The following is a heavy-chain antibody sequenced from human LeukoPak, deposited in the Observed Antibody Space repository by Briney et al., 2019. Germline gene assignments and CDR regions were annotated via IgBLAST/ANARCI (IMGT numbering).Heavy chain of an antibody. V-gene: IGHV1-18*01. CDR2: ISAKTGNT. CDR1: GYNFNNYG. J-gene: IGHJ6*02. D-gene: IGHD1-26*01. CDR3: ERGSYPYSHGMDV. Sequence: GASVKVSCKASGYNFNNYGVSWVRQAPGQGLEWMGWISAKTGNTNYAQKVQGRVTMTTDTSTTTAYMELRSLGPDDTAVYYCERGSYPYSHGMDVWGQGTTVTVSS.